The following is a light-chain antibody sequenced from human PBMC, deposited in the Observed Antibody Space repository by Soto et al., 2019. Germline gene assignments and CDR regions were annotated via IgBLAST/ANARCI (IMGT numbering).Light chain of an antibody. Sequence: QYALTHPASVSWSPRHSITISCTGTSSDIGAFDYVSWYQQHPGKAPRLLIYEVFNRPSGVSDRFSGSKSGITASLTISGLQAEEEADYYCSSYTSDPDRVFGTGTNVTVL. V-gene: IGLV2-14*01. CDR3: SSYTSDPDRV. CDR1: SSDIGAFDY. CDR2: EVF. J-gene: IGLJ1*01.